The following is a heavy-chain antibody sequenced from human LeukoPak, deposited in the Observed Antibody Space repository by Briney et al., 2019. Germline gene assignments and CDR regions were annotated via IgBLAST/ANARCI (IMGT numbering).Heavy chain of an antibody. CDR3: ATQGGY. Sequence: PGGSLRLSCAASGFTFSSYGMHWVRQAPGKGLEWVAVIWYDGSNKNYADSVKGRFTISRDNTKNTLYLQMNSLRAEDTAIYYCATQGGYWGQGTLVTVSS. CDR2: IWYDGSNK. D-gene: IGHD3-16*01. J-gene: IGHJ4*02. CDR1: GFTFSSYG. V-gene: IGHV3-33*08.